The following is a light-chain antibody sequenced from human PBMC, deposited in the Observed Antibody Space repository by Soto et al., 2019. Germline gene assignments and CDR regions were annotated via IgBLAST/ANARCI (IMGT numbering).Light chain of an antibody. Sequence: DVVMTQSPLSLPVTPGEPASISCRSIQSLLYTNGYNYLDWYLQKPGQSPQLLIYFGSYRASGVPDRFTGSGSGTDFTLKISRVEAEDVGVYYCMQARQTPFTFGPGTKVNI. CDR2: FGS. V-gene: IGKV2-28*01. CDR1: QSLLYTNGYNY. J-gene: IGKJ3*01. CDR3: MQARQTPFT.